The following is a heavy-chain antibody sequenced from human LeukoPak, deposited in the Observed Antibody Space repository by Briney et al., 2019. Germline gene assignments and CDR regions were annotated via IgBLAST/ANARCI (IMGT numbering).Heavy chain of an antibody. CDR3: ATIERGIAAAGTKGHFDY. Sequence: ASVKVSCKASGYTFTGYYMRWVRQAPGQGLEWMGWINPNSGGTNYAQKFQGRVTMTRDTSTSTVYMELSSLRSEDTAVYYCATIERGIAAAGTKGHFDYWGQGTLVTVSS. CDR2: INPNSGGT. J-gene: IGHJ4*02. D-gene: IGHD6-13*01. V-gene: IGHV1-2*02. CDR1: GYTFTGYY.